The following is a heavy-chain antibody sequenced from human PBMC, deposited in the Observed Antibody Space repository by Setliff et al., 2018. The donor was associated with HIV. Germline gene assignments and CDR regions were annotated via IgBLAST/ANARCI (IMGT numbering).Heavy chain of an antibody. D-gene: IGHD6-19*01. CDR2: LSGSGNST. V-gene: IGHV3-23*01. J-gene: IGHJ1*01. CDR1: GFTFSGYA. CDR3: AQWGRGWYGAEYFQH. Sequence: GESLKISCAASGFTFSGYAMSWVRQAPGKGLEWVSALSGSGNSTHYADSVKGRFTISRDNSKKTLYLQMNSLRGEDTAVYYCAQWGRGWYGAEYFQHWGQGTLVTVSS.